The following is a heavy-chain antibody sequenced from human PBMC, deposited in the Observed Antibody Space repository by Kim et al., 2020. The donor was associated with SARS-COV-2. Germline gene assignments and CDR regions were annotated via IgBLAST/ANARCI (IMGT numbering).Heavy chain of an antibody. CDR3: ARDGDPWGAAAVSYYYYYGMDV. CDR2: ISAYNGNT. CDR1: GYTFTSYG. Sequence: ASVKVSCKASGYTFTSYGISWVRQAPGQGLEWMGWISAYNGNTNYAQKLQGRVTMTTDTSTSTAYMELRSLRSDDTAVYYCARDGDPWGAAAVSYYYYYGMDVWGQGTTVTVSS. V-gene: IGHV1-18*04. J-gene: IGHJ6*02. D-gene: IGHD6-13*01.